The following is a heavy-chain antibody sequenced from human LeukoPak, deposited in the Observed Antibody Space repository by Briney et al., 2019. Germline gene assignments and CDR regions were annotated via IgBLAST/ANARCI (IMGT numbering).Heavy chain of an antibody. V-gene: IGHV3-23*01. J-gene: IGHJ3*02. D-gene: IGHD4-17*01. Sequence: GGSLRLSCAASGFTFSSYVMSWVRQAPGKGLEWVSGISGTGGSTYYADSVKGRFTISRDNSKNTLYLQMNSLRAEDTAVYYCAKPYGDDAFDIWGQGTMVTVSS. CDR1: GFTFSSYV. CDR2: ISGTGGST. CDR3: AKPYGDDAFDI.